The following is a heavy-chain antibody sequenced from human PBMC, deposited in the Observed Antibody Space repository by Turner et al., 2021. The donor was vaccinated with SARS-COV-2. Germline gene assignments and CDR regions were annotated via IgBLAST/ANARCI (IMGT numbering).Heavy chain of an antibody. CDR1: GFTFSSYA. V-gene: IGHV3-30-3*01. CDR3: ARDHWGNVVVVTANHYYYGMDV. CDR2: ISYDGSNK. J-gene: IGHJ6*02. D-gene: IGHD2-21*02. Sequence: QVQLVESGGGVVQPGRSLRPPCAASGFTFSSYAMHWVRQAPGKGLEWVAVISYDGSNKYYADSVKGRFTISRDNSKNTLYLQMNSLRAEDTAVYYCARDHWGNVVVVTANHYYYGMDVWGQGTTVTVSS.